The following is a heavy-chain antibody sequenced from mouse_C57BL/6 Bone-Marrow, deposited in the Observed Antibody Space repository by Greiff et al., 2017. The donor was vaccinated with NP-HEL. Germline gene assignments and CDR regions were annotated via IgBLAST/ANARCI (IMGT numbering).Heavy chain of an antibody. J-gene: IGHJ2*01. CDR2: ISDGGSYT. Sequence: EVKLVESGGGLVKPGGSLKLSCAASGFTFTSYAMSWVRQTPEKRLEWVATISDGGSYTYYPDNVKGRFTISRDNAKNNLYLQMSHLKSEDTAMYYCARDRGYYGSGDYWGQGTTLTVSS. V-gene: IGHV5-4*01. CDR1: GFTFTSYA. D-gene: IGHD1-1*01. CDR3: ARDRGYYGSGDY.